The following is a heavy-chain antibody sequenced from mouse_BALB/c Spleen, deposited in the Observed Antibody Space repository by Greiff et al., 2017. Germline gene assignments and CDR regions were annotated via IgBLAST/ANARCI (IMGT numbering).Heavy chain of an antibody. V-gene: IGHV7-3*02. J-gene: IGHJ3*01. CDR3: ARDKWSFAY. Sequence: EVKLMESGGGLVQPGGSLRLSCATSGFTFTDYYMSWVRQPPGKALEWLGFIRNKANGYTTEYSASVKGRFTISRDNSQSILYLQMNTLRAEDSATYYCARDKWSFAYWGQGTLVTVSA. CDR2: IRNKANGYTT. CDR1: GFTFTDYY. D-gene: IGHD1-1*02.